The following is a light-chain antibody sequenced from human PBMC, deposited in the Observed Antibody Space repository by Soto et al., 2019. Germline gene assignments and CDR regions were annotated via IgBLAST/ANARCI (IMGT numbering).Light chain of an antibody. Sequence: EIVMTQSPATLSVSPGERATLSSSAGQSVSSNLAWYQQKAGQAPRLLICHASTRATCIPARFSGSGTGTEFSLTISSLQSEDFAVYYCQQYNKWPLAFGGGTKVEIK. CDR2: HAS. V-gene: IGKV3-15*01. CDR3: QQYNKWPLA. J-gene: IGKJ4*01. CDR1: QSVSSN.